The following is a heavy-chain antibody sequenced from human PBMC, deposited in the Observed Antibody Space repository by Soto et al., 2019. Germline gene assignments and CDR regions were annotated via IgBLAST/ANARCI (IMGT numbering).Heavy chain of an antibody. V-gene: IGHV4-39*01. CDR2: IYYSGST. J-gene: IGHJ3*02. CDR1: GGSISSSSYY. Sequence: PSETLSLTCTVSGGSISSSSYYWGWIRQTPGKGLEWIGSIYYSGSTYYNPSLKSRVTISVDTSKNQYSLKLSSVTAADTAVYYCARLSISYAFDIWGQGTMVTVSS. D-gene: IGHD1-20*01. CDR3: ARLSISYAFDI.